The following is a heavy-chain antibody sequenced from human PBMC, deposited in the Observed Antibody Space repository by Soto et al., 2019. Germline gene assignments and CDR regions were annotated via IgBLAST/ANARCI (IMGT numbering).Heavy chain of an antibody. CDR3: VMVDNYVTPTPQDV. J-gene: IGHJ6*02. CDR1: GSIFLNLG. Sequence: QVQLVQSGDEVKKPGASVKVSCKASGSIFLNLGFPWVRQPPDQGFEWMGWISPYTGNTHSATKVQGRLTMTTDTSTSTAYMDLGSLTSDDTAVYYCVMVDNYVTPTPQDVWGQGTTVTVSS. CDR2: ISPYTGNT. D-gene: IGHD3-16*01. V-gene: IGHV1-18*01.